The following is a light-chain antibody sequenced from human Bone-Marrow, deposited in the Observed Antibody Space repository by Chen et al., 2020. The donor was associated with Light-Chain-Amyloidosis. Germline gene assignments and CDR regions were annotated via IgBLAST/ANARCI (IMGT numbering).Light chain of an antibody. CDR3: QVWDRSSDRPV. J-gene: IGLJ3*02. CDR2: DDS. CDR1: NIGSTS. Sequence: SYVLTQPSSVSVAPGQTATIACGGNNIGSTSVHWSQQTPGQAPLLVVYDDSDRPSGIPERLSSSNSGNTATLTISRVEAGDEADYYCQVWDRSSDRPVFGGGTKLTVL. V-gene: IGLV3-21*02.